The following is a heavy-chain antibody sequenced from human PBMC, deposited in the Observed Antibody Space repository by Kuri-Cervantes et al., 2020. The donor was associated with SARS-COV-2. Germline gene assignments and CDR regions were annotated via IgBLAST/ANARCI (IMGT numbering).Heavy chain of an antibody. CDR1: GFTFSSYD. CDR2: IGTAGDP. D-gene: IGHD5-24*01. V-gene: IGHV3-13*05. CDR3: AKDLVEMATMGPIDY. J-gene: IGHJ4*02. Sequence: GGSLRLSCAASGFTFSSYDMHWVRQATGKGLEWVSAIGTAGDPYYPGSVKGRFTISRDNSKNTLYLQMNSLRAEDTAVYYCAKDLVEMATMGPIDYWGQGTLVTVSS.